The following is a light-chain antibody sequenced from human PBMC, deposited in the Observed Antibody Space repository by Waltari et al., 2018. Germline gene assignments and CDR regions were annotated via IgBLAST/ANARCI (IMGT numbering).Light chain of an antibody. Sequence: IQLTQSPSSLSASVGDRVTITCRAGQDIRKSLAWYQQKPGNAPKLLIYAASSLQGGVPSRFSGSGSGTDFALTISSLQPEDSATYYCQQLETYPITFGQGTRLEIK. V-gene: IGKV1-9*01. CDR2: AAS. CDR3: QQLETYPIT. CDR1: QDIRKS. J-gene: IGKJ5*01.